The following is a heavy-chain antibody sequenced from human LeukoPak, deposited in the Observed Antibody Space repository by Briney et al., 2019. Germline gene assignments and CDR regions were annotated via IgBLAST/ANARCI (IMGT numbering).Heavy chain of an antibody. J-gene: IGHJ6*02. CDR2: ISYDGSNK. V-gene: IGHV3-30-3*01. CDR3: ARDLNVAGTYYYYGMDV. CDR1: GFTFSSYA. D-gene: IGHD6-19*01. Sequence: GRSLRLSCAASGFTFSSYAMHWVRQAPGKALEWVAVISYDGSNKYYADSVKGRFTISRDNSKNTLYLQMNSLRAEDTAVYYCARDLNVAGTYYYYGMDVWGQGTTVTVSS.